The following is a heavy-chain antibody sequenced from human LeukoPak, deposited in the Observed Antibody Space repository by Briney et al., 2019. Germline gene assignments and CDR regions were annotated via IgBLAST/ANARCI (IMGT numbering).Heavy chain of an antibody. CDR3: ARQGAASGRLIDY. Sequence: GASVKVSCKASGGTFSSYAISWVRQAPGQGLEWMGGIIPIFGTANYAQKFQGRVTMTRDTSITTAYMELSRLTSDDTAVYYCARQGAASGRLIDYWGQGTLVTVSS. CDR2: IIPIFGTA. CDR1: GGTFSSYA. D-gene: IGHD5-12*01. J-gene: IGHJ4*02. V-gene: IGHV1-69*05.